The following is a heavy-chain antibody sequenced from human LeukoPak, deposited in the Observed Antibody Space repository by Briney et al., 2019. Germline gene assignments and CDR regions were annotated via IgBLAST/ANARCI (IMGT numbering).Heavy chain of an antibody. J-gene: IGHJ6*03. CDR2: ISYDGTNK. Sequence: GESLRLSCAASGFTFSNYVMHWVRQAPGKGLEWLAVISYDGTNKYYADTVKGRFTISRDNSQSTVDLQMNTLRGADTAVYYCVRSPTYYNMDVWGKGTTVTVSS. CDR3: VRSPTYYNMDV. CDR1: GFTFSNYV. V-gene: IGHV3-30*03.